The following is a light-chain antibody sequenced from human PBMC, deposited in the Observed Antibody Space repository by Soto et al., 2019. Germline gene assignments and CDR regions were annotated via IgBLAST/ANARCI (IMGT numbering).Light chain of an antibody. V-gene: IGKV3-20*01. CDR2: GAS. CDR1: QSLSNSY. Sequence: EIVLTQSPGTLSLSPGERATLSCRASQSLSNSYLAWYLQKPGQAPRLLIYGASTRATGIPDRFSGSGSGTDFTLTISRLEPEDFAVYYCQQYGSSPLTFGQGTRLEIK. CDR3: QQYGSSPLT. J-gene: IGKJ5*01.